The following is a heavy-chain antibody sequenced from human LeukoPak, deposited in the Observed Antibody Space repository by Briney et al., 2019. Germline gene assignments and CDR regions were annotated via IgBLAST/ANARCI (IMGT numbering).Heavy chain of an antibody. Sequence: SETLSLTCTVSGGSISSYYWSWIRQPPGKGLEWIGYIYYSGSTNYNPSLKSRVTISVDTSKNQFSLKLSSVTAADTAVYYCARRGTISLYYGMDVWGQGTTVTVSS. J-gene: IGHJ6*02. D-gene: IGHD5-12*01. V-gene: IGHV4-59*08. CDR1: GGSISSYY. CDR2: IYYSGST. CDR3: ARRGTISLYYGMDV.